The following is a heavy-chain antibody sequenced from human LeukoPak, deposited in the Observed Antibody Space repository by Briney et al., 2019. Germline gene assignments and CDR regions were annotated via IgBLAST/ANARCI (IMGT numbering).Heavy chain of an antibody. CDR2: ISWDGGST. CDR1: GFTFDDYT. V-gene: IGHV3-43*01. Sequence: GGSLRLSYAASGFTFDDYTIHWVRQAPGKGLEWVSLISWDGGSTYYADSVKGRFTISRDNSKNSLYLQMNSLRTEDTALYYCAKDGGYSSSWYYFDYWGQGTLVTVSS. J-gene: IGHJ4*02. CDR3: AKDGGYSSSWYYFDY. D-gene: IGHD6-13*01.